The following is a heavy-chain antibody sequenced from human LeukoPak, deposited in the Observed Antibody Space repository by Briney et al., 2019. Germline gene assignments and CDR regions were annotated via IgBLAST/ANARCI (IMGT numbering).Heavy chain of an antibody. V-gene: IGHV3-23*01. CDR1: GFTFSSYA. CDR2: FSGSGGST. Sequence: PGGSLRLSCAASGFTFSSYAMSWVRQAPGKGLECISGFSGSGGSTYYADSVKGRFTISRDNSKNTLYLQMNSLRAEDTAVYYCAKAILTGSYRGYFGYWGQGTLVTVSS. CDR3: AKAILTGSYRGYFGY. D-gene: IGHD3-9*01. J-gene: IGHJ4*02.